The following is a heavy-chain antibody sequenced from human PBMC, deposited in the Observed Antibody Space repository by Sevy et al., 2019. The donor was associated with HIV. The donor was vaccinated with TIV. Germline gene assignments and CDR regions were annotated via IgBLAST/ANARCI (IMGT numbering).Heavy chain of an antibody. V-gene: IGHV1-18*01. Sequence: ASVKVSCKASGYTFSSYGITWVRQAPGQGLEWMGWISTYNGDTNYAQKLQGRVTMTTDTSTSTAYMDLRSLRFDDTAVYYCTRVRALNYYDTSVSMEYNWFDPWGQGTLVTVSS. CDR2: ISTYNGDT. CDR1: GYTFSSYG. J-gene: IGHJ5*02. CDR3: TRVRALNYYDTSVSMEYNWFDP. D-gene: IGHD3-22*01.